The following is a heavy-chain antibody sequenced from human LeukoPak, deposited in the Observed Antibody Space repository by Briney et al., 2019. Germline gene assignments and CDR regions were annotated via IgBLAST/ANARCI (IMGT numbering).Heavy chain of an antibody. Sequence: RPSETLSLTCAVYGGSFSGYYWSWIRQPPGKGLEWIGEINHSGSTNYNPSLKSRVTISVDTSKNQFSLKLSSVTAADAAVYYCARVPIQLWFGYGMDVWGQGTTVTVSS. CDR1: GGSFSGYY. J-gene: IGHJ6*02. V-gene: IGHV4-34*01. CDR2: INHSGST. D-gene: IGHD5-18*01. CDR3: ARVPIQLWFGYGMDV.